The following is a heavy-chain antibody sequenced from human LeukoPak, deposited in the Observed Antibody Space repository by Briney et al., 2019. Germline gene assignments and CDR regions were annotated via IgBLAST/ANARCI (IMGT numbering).Heavy chain of an antibody. CDR1: GYTFTDYY. J-gene: IGHJ4*02. Sequence: ASVKVSCKASGYTFTDYYMHWVRQAPGQGLEWMGGFDPDEDETIYAQTFLGRVTMTEDTTTDTAYMELSSLESEDTAVYYCATQSNGYHYYWGQGTPVTVST. CDR2: FDPDEDET. CDR3: ATQSNGYHYY. D-gene: IGHD3-22*01. V-gene: IGHV1-24*01.